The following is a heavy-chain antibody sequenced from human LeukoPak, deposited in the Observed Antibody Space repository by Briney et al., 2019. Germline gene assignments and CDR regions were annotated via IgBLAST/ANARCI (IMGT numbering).Heavy chain of an antibody. D-gene: IGHD3-10*01. J-gene: IGHJ5*02. CDR1: GFTFSSYE. CDR2: ISSSGSTI. V-gene: IGHV3-48*03. CDR3: TRDLDGSGSYNWFDP. Sequence: PGGSLRLSCSASGFTFSSYEMNWVRQAPGKGLEWVSYISSSGSTIYYADSVKGRFTISRDNAKHSLYLQMNSLRAEDTAVYYCTRDLDGSGSYNWFDPWSQGTLVTVSS.